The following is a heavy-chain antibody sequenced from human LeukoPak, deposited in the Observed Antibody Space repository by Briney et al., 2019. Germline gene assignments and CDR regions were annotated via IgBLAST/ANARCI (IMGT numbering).Heavy chain of an antibody. CDR3: ARVLFYSSGNKSNRVDY. CDR1: GFTFTGYY. Sequence: ASVKVSCKASGFTFTGYYMHWVRQAPGQGLEWMGWINPDSGGTNYAQKFQGRVTMTRDTSISTAYMELSRLRSDDTAVYYCARVLFYSSGNKSNRVDYWGQGTLVTVSS. V-gene: IGHV1-2*02. D-gene: IGHD6-19*01. CDR2: INPDSGGT. J-gene: IGHJ4*02.